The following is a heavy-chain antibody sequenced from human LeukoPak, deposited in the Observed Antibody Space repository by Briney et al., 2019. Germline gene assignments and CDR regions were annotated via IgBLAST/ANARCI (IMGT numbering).Heavy chain of an antibody. CDR3: ARVHMVRGVIYNWFDP. CDR2: INHSGST. V-gene: IGHV4-34*01. D-gene: IGHD3-10*01. Sequence: PSETLSLTCAVYGGSFSGYYWSWIRQPPGKGLEWIGEINHSGSTNYNPSLKSRVTISVDTSKNQFSLKLSSVTAADTAVYYCARVHMVRGVIYNWFDPWGQGTLVIVSS. CDR1: GGSFSGYY. J-gene: IGHJ5*02.